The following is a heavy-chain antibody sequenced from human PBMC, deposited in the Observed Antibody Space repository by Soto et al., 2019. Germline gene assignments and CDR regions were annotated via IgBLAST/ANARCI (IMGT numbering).Heavy chain of an antibody. CDR2: VDYTGGYT. D-gene: IGHD2-15*01. J-gene: IGHJ4*02. CDR3: AKRSGGYSEFDY. CDR1: GFTFSGFA. V-gene: IGHV3-23*01. Sequence: EVQLLESGGGLVQPGGSLRLSCAASGFTFSGFAMNWVRQAPGKGLEWVSIVDYTGGYTFYAASVKGRFTISRDNSKNMVYLELNDLRAEDTAVYYCAKRSGGYSEFDYWGQGTLVVVSS.